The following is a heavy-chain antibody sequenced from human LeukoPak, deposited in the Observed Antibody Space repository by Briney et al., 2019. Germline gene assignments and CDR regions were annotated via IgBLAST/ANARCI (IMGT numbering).Heavy chain of an antibody. V-gene: IGHV4-30-2*01. D-gene: IGHD7-27*01. CDR1: GGSISSGGYS. J-gene: IGHJ5*02. Sequence: PSQTLSLTCAVSGGSISSGGYSWSWIRQPPGKGLEWIGYIYHSGSTYYNPSLKSRVTISVDRSKNQFSLKLSSVTAADTAVYYCARDHGPSWGYWFDPWGQGTLVTVSS. CDR3: ARDHGPSWGYWFDP. CDR2: IYHSGST.